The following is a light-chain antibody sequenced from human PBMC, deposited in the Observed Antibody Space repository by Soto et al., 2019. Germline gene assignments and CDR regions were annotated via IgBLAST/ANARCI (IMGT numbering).Light chain of an antibody. J-gene: IGLJ2*01. CDR2: DDS. CDR3: QVWDSSSDHPV. CDR1: NIGSKS. V-gene: IGLV3-21*02. Sequence: SYELTQPPSVSVAPGQTARITCGGTNIGSKSVHWYQQKPGQAPVLVVYDDSDRPSGIPERFSGSNSGNTATLTISRVEAGHEADYYCQVWDSSSDHPVFGGGTQLTVL.